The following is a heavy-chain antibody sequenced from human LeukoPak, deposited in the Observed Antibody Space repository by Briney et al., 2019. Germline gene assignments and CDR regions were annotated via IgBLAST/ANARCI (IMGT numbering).Heavy chain of an antibody. Sequence: SETLSLTCTVSGDSISSSTYYWGWIRQPPGKGLEWIGGIYYSGSTYYNPSLKSRVTISVDASKNQFSLKLSSVTAADTAVYYCARDRIQLWHNNWFDPWGQGTLVTVSS. J-gene: IGHJ5*02. CDR2: IYYSGST. D-gene: IGHD5-18*01. CDR1: GDSISSSTYY. CDR3: ARDRIQLWHNNWFDP. V-gene: IGHV4-39*07.